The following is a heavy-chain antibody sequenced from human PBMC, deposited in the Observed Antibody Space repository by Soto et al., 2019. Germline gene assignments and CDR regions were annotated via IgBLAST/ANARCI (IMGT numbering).Heavy chain of an antibody. D-gene: IGHD4-4*01. Sequence: SETLSLTCTVSGGSISSCGYYWSWIRQHPGKGLEWIGYIYYSGSTYYNPSLKSRVTISVDTSKNQFSLKLSSVTAADTAVYYCARGGYSNYHYYYYYYMDVWGKGTTVTVSS. CDR2: IYYSGST. CDR3: ARGGYSNYHYYYYYYMDV. J-gene: IGHJ6*03. V-gene: IGHV4-31*03. CDR1: GGSISSCGYY.